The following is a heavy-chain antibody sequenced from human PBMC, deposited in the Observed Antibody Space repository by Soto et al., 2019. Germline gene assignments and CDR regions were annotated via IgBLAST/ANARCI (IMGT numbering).Heavy chain of an antibody. CDR2: ISSSSSTI. J-gene: IGHJ3*02. Sequence: GGSLRLSCAASGFTFSSYSMNWVRQAPGKGLEWVSYISSSSSTIYYADSVKGRFTISRDNAKNSLYLQMNSLRAEDTAVYYCARGGITIFGVVTPRDAFDIWGQGTMVTVSS. V-gene: IGHV3-48*01. D-gene: IGHD3-3*01. CDR3: ARGGITIFGVVTPRDAFDI. CDR1: GFTFSSYS.